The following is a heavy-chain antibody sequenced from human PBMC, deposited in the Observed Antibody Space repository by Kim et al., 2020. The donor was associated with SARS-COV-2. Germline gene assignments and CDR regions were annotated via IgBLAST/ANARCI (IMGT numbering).Heavy chain of an antibody. CDR1: GGSISSGGYY. D-gene: IGHD6-13*01. Sequence: SETLSLTCTVSGGSISSGGYYWSWIRQHPGKGLEWIGYIYYSGSTYYNPSLKSRVTISVDTSKNQFSLKLSSVTAADTAVYYCARGEEGPKRGQLVRNGYFDYRGQGTLVTVSS. CDR3: ARGEEGPKRGQLVRNGYFDY. V-gene: IGHV4-31*03. CDR2: IYYSGST. J-gene: IGHJ4*02.